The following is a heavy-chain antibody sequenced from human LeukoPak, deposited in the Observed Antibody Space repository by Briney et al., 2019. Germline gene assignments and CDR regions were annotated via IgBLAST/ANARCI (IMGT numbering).Heavy chain of an antibody. CDR3: ARERSHFYYMDV. CDR2: IHHSGST. CDR1: GDSITNNY. D-gene: IGHD3-10*01. Sequence: SETLSLTCTVSGDSITNNYWTWIRQSPEKGLEWMGFIHHSGSTDYNPSLKGRASISVDMSKNQFSLNLRFVTAADTAIYFCARERSHFYYMDVWGKGTKVTVSS. J-gene: IGHJ6*03. V-gene: IGHV4-59*01.